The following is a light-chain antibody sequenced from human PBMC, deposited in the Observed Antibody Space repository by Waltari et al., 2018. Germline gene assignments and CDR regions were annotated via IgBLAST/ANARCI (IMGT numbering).Light chain of an antibody. Sequence: DIVLTQSPGTLSLSPGERATLSSRASQSVSNNYLAWYQQKPGQAPRLLIFGASNRATGIPDRFSGTGSGTDFTLTISRLEPDDCAVYFCQQYGGSPGTFGQGTKLEIK. CDR1: QSVSNNY. CDR2: GAS. J-gene: IGKJ2*01. V-gene: IGKV3-20*01. CDR3: QQYGGSPGT.